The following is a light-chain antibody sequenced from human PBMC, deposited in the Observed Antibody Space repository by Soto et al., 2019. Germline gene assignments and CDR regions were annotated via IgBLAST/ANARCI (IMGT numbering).Light chain of an antibody. Sequence: FVLTQSPGTLSLSPGERATLSCRASQSVSSNYLAWYQQKSGRAPRLLIYGASSRATGIPDRFSGSGSGTDFTLTIIRLEPEDFAVYYCQQYGGSPRTFGQGTKVDIK. CDR3: QQYGGSPRT. CDR1: QSVSSNY. CDR2: GAS. J-gene: IGKJ1*01. V-gene: IGKV3-20*01.